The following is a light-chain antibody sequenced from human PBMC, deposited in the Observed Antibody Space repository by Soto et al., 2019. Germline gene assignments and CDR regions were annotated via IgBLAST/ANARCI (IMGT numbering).Light chain of an antibody. J-gene: IGKJ4*01. CDR1: QSVNRN. CDR2: AAS. V-gene: IGKV3-15*01. CDR3: QQYDNWPPLT. Sequence: VMAQSPATLSVSPGERATLSCRASQSVNRNVAWYQQKPGQPPRLLIYAASTRATGLPARFSGSGSGTDFTLTISSLEYEDFAVYYCQQYDNWPPLTFGGGPRWR.